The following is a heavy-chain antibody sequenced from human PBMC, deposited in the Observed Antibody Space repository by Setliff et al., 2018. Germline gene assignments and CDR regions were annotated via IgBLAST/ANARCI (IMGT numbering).Heavy chain of an antibody. CDR2: TYSSGST. J-gene: IGHJ6*03. V-gene: IGHV4-4*08. D-gene: IGHD5-12*01. CDR3: ARVLGYNGYGNYYIYYFMDV. Sequence: PSETLSLTCSVSGGSISSYHWSWIRQPPGKGLEWIGSTYSSGSTNYNPSLKSRVTISLGTSKNLFSLNLSSVTAADTAVYYCARVLGYNGYGNYYIYYFMDVWGKGTTVTVS. CDR1: GGSISSYH.